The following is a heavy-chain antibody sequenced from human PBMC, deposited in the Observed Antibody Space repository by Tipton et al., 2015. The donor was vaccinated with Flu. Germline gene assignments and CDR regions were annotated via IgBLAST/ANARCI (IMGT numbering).Heavy chain of an antibody. CDR2: IYHSGST. Sequence: LTCTVSGYSISSGYYWGWIRQPPGKGLEWIGSIYHSGSTYYNPSLKSRVTISVDTSKNQFSLKLSSVTAADTAVYYCARPRITMIVADAFDIWGQGTMVTVSS. V-gene: IGHV4-38-2*02. CDR1: GYSISSGYY. D-gene: IGHD3-22*01. CDR3: ARPRITMIVADAFDI. J-gene: IGHJ3*02.